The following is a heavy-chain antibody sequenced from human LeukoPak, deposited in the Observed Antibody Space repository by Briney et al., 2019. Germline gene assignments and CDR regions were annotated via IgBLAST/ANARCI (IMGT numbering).Heavy chain of an antibody. D-gene: IGHD3-16*01. CDR2: INHNGNVN. Sequence: GGSLRLSCAASGFTFSSYWRNWARQAPGKGLEWVASINHNGNVNYYVDSVKGRFTISRDNAKNSLYLQMSNLRAEDTAVYFCARGGGLDVWGQGATVTVSS. CDR3: ARGGGLDV. V-gene: IGHV3-7*03. J-gene: IGHJ6*02. CDR1: GFTFSSYW.